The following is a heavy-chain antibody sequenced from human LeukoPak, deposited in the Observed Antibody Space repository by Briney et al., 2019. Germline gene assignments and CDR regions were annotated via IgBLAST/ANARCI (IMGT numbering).Heavy chain of an antibody. D-gene: IGHD2-2*01. V-gene: IGHV1-69*05. CDR1: GGTSSSYA. CDR2: IIPIFGTA. J-gene: IGHJ6*03. CDR3: ARGYCSSTSCYGDYYYYYMDV. Sequence: SVKVSCKASGGTSSSYAISWVRQAPGQGLEWMGGIIPIFGTANYAQKFQGRVTITTDESTSTAYMELSSLRSEDTAVYYCARGYCSSTSCYGDYYYYYMDVWGKGTTVTVSS.